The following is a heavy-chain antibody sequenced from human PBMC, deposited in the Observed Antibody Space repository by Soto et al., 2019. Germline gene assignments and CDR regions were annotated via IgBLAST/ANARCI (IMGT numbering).Heavy chain of an antibody. D-gene: IGHD2-15*01. CDR1: GGSISSSSYS. V-gene: IGHV4-39*01. Sequence: AETRSLTCTVSGGSISSSSYSWGWIRQPPGKGLEWMGSIYYSGITYCNPSLKSRVTISVDPSKNQFSVKLSSVTAADTAVYYCARRKGLRNWFDPWGQGTLVT. CDR2: IYYSGIT. CDR3: ARRKGLRNWFDP. J-gene: IGHJ5*02.